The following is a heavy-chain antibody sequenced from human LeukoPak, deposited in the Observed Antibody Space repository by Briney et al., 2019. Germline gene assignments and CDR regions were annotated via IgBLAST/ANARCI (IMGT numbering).Heavy chain of an antibody. CDR3: ARDHGGYSSGWYAWVG. D-gene: IGHD6-19*01. J-gene: IGHJ4*02. V-gene: IGHV1-69*05. CDR1: GGTFSSYA. CDR2: IIPIFGTA. Sequence: SVKVSCKASGGTFSSYAISWVRQAPGQGLERMGGIIPIFGTANYAQKFQGRVTITTDESTSTAYMELSSLRSEDTAVYYCARDHGGYSSGWYAWVGWGQGTLVTVSS.